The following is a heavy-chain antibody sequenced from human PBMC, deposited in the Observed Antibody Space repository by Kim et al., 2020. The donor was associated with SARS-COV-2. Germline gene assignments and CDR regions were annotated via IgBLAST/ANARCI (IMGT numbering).Heavy chain of an antibody. D-gene: IGHD3-10*01. J-gene: IGHJ4*02. CDR1: GYTFTSYA. Sequence: ASVKVSCKASGYTFTSYAMHWVRQAPGQRLEWMGWINAGNGNTKYSQKFQGRVTITRDTSASTAYMELSSLRSEDTAVYYCARDPPMVRGVIMTGDYWGQGTLVTVSS. CDR2: INAGNGNT. V-gene: IGHV1-3*01. CDR3: ARDPPMVRGVIMTGDY.